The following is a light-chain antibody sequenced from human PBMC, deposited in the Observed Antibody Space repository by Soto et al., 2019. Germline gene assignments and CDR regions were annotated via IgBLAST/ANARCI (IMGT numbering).Light chain of an antibody. CDR3: QSYDSSLSGGV. Sequence: QSVLTQPPSVSGAPGQKVTISCPRSSSNIGAAYDVHWYQHLPGTAPKLLIYGNNNRPSGVPDRFSGSKSGTSASLAITGLQAEDEADYYCQSYDSSLSGGVFGGGTKLTVL. J-gene: IGLJ3*02. CDR2: GNN. CDR1: SSNIGAAYD. V-gene: IGLV1-40*01.